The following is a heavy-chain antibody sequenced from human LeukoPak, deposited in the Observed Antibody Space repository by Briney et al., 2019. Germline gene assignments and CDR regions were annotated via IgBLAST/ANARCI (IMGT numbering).Heavy chain of an antibody. CDR3: ARDLARRELYP. CDR2: ISSSSSYV. Sequence: GGSLRLSCAASGFTFSSYSMNWVRQAPGKGLEWVSSISSSSSYVYYADSVKGRFTISRDNAKNSLYLQMNSLRAEDTAVYYCARDLARRELYPWGQGTLVTVSS. J-gene: IGHJ5*02. D-gene: IGHD1-26*01. CDR1: GFTFSSYS. V-gene: IGHV3-21*01.